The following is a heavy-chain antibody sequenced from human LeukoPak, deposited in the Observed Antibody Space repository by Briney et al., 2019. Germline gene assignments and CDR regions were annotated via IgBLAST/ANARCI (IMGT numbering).Heavy chain of an antibody. Sequence: GGSLRLSCAASGFTFSSYAMSWVRQAPGKGLEWVSAISGSGGSTYYADSVKGRLTISRDNSKNTLYLQMNSLRAEDTAVYYCAKYLLASKSTCSCDYWGQGTLVTVSS. D-gene: IGHD2-2*01. CDR3: AKYLLASKSTCSCDY. CDR1: GFTFSSYA. V-gene: IGHV3-23*01. CDR2: ISGSGGST. J-gene: IGHJ4*02.